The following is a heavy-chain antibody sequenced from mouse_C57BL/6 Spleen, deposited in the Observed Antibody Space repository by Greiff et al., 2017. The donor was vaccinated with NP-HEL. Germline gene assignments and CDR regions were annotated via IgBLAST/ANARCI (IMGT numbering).Heavy chain of an antibody. CDR1: GFTFSDYG. Sequence: DVMLVESGGGLVKPGGSLKLSCAASGFTFSDYGMHWVRQAPEKGLEWVAYISSGSSTIYYADTVKGRFTISRDNAKNTLFLQMTSLRSEDTAMYYCARDDGYSFDYWGQGTTLTVSS. CDR3: ARDDGYSFDY. D-gene: IGHD2-3*01. CDR2: ISSGSSTI. J-gene: IGHJ2*01. V-gene: IGHV5-17*01.